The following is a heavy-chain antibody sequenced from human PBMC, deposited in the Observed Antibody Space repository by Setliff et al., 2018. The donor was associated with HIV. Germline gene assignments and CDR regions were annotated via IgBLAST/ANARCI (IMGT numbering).Heavy chain of an antibody. CDR1: GYSISSGYY. Sequence: ETLSLTCPVSGYSISSGYYWGWIRQPPGRGLEWIGAIHHSGNTYYNPSLKSGVTISVDTSKNLFSLKVNSVTAADTAVYYCARHDITLVRGLVWGQGTTATVSS. V-gene: IGHV4-38-2*01. CDR3: ARHDITLVRGLV. J-gene: IGHJ6*02. CDR2: IHHSGNT. D-gene: IGHD3-10*01.